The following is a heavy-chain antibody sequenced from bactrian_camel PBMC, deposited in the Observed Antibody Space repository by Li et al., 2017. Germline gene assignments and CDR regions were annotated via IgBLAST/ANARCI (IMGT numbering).Heavy chain of an antibody. Sequence: HVQLVESGGGSVQAGGSLKLSCVVNGRIFSTCDMAWYRQVPGKERELVSNFGADGTISYADSVKGRFTISRDNAKNMVYLHMTSLKPEDTGVYYCVRDYKSGDYRDDFGYWGQGTQVTVS. CDR1: GRIFSTCD. J-gene: IGHJ6*01. CDR2: FGADGTI. D-gene: IGHD4*01. V-gene: IGHV3S53*01. CDR3: VRDYKSGDYRDDFGY.